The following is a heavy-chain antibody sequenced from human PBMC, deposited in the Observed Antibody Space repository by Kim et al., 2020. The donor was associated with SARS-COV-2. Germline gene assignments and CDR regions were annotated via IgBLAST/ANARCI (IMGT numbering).Heavy chain of an antibody. CDR2: IYYSGST. CDR1: GGSISSGGYY. CDR3: ARLQAAAGIYYYYYYMDV. D-gene: IGHD6-13*01. Sequence: SETLSLTCTVSGGSISSGGYYWSWIRQHPGKGLEWIGYIYYSGSTYYNPSLKSRVTISVDTSKNQFSLKLSSVTAADTAVYYCARLQAAAGIYYYYYYMDVWGKGTTVTVSS. J-gene: IGHJ6*03. V-gene: IGHV4-31*03.